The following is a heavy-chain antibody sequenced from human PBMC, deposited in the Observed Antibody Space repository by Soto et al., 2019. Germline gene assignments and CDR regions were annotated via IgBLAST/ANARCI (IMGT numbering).Heavy chain of an antibody. CDR1: GYSFTSYW. CDR2: IYPGDSDT. J-gene: IGHJ4*02. D-gene: IGHD5-12*01. Sequence: PGESLKISCKVSGYSFTSYWIGWVRQMPGKGLEWMGIIYPGDSDTRYSPSFQGQVTISADKSISTAYLQWSSLKASDTAMYYCAREGYYSGYDLDYWGQGTLVTVSS. CDR3: AREGYYSGYDLDY. V-gene: IGHV5-51*01.